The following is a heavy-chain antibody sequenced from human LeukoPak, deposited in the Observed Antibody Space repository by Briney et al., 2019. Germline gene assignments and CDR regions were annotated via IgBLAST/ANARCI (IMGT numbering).Heavy chain of an antibody. CDR2: INPSGGST. CDR3: ARVPPLGGTGFDY. D-gene: IGHD2-8*02. J-gene: IGHJ4*02. CDR1: GYTFTSYY. Sequence: SVKVSCKASGYTFTSYYMHWVRQAPGQGLEWMGIINPSGGSTSYAQKFQGRVTMTRDMSTSTVYMELSSLRSEDTAVYYCARVPPLGGTGFDYWGQGTLVTVSS. V-gene: IGHV1-46*01.